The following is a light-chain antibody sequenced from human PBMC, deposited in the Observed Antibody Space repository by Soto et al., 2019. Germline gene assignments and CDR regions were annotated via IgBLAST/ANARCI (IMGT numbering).Light chain of an antibody. J-gene: IGLJ1*01. CDR3: AAWDDSLSAVYV. Sequence: QSVLTQPPSASGTPGQRVTISCCGSSSNIGSNYVYWYQQLPGTAPKLLIYRNNQRPSGVPDRFSGSKSGTSASLAISGLRSEDEADYYCAAWDDSLSAVYVFGTGTKVPVL. CDR2: RNN. V-gene: IGLV1-47*01. CDR1: SSNIGSNY.